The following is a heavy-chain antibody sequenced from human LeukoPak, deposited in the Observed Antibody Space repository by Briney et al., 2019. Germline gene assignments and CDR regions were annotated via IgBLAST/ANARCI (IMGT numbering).Heavy chain of an antibody. J-gene: IGHJ4*02. Sequence: ASVTVSCKASGYTFTIYGFSWGRQPPGPGQGLVGWISAYNGNTNYAQKLQRRVTMTTDTSTSTDYMELRSMRSDDTAVYYCARERTGSLYDLHYWGQGTLVTVSS. D-gene: IGHD1-1*01. CDR1: GYTFTIYG. CDR2: ISAYNGNT. V-gene: IGHV1-18*01. CDR3: ARERTGSLYDLHY.